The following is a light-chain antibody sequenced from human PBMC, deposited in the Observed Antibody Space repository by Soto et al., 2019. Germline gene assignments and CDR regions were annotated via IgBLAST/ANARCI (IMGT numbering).Light chain of an antibody. CDR3: HQSYSPPLT. J-gene: IGKJ4*01. CDR1: RDISDY. Sequence: QMTQSPASLSASVGDRVTITCRASRDISDYLNWFQHKPGRAPKLLIYAASVLHSGVPARFSGSGSESGTEYTLTISSLQPEVSATYYCHQSYSPPLTFGGGTRVEIK. V-gene: IGKV1-39*01. CDR2: AAS.